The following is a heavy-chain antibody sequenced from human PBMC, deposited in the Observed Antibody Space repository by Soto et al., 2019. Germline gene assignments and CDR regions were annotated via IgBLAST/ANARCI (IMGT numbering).Heavy chain of an antibody. J-gene: IGHJ5*02. Sequence: ASVKVSCKASGNTVPNYAIHWVRQATGQGLEYLGWMNPNSGKTAYVQKFQGRVTMTWDTSITTAYMELSSLRSEDTAVYFCARGIKYGAYSRWFDPWGQGTLVTVSS. CDR2: MNPNSGKT. D-gene: IGHD4-17*01. CDR3: ARGIKYGAYSRWFDP. V-gene: IGHV1-8*02. CDR1: GNTVPNYA.